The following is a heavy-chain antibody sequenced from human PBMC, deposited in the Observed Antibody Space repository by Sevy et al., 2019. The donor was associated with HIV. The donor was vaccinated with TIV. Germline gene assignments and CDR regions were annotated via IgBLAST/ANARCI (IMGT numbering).Heavy chain of an antibody. J-gene: IGHJ4*01. CDR3: ARDGGYSIKWYPLY. Sequence: GGSLRLSCAASGFAFSSHAMHWVRQAPGKGLEWVAVISYEGTETFYAASVEDRFTISRDNSKSMLSLQINSLRPEDTAVYYCARDGGYSIKWYPLYWGHGTLVTVSS. CDR2: ISYEGTET. V-gene: IGHV3-30-3*01. CDR1: GFAFSSHA. D-gene: IGHD6-13*01.